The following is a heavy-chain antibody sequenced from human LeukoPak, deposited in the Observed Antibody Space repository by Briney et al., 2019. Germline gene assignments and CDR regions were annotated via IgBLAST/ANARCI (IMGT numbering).Heavy chain of an antibody. V-gene: IGHV5-51*01. D-gene: IGHD3-9*01. CDR3: ARQGQYYDILTGYSK. Sequence: GESLKISCKGSGYNFTSYWIGWVRQMPGKGLEWMGIIYPGDSDTRYSPSFQGQVTISGDKSISTAYLQWSSLKASDTAMYYCARQGQYYDILTGYSKWGQGTLVTVSS. J-gene: IGHJ4*02. CDR1: GYNFTSYW. CDR2: IYPGDSDT.